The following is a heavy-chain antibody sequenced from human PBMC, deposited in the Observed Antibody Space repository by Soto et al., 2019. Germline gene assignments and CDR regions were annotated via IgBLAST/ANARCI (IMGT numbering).Heavy chain of an antibody. J-gene: IGHJ3*02. V-gene: IGHV4-59*08. CDR2: IYYSGST. CDR3: ARQDCSSTSCYVSGNAFDI. CDR1: GGSISSYY. D-gene: IGHD2-2*01. Sequence: ETLSLTRTVSGGSISSYYWSWIRQPPGKGLEWIGYIYYSGSTNYNPSLKSRVTISVDTSKNQFSLKLSSVTAADTAVYYCARQDCSSTSCYVSGNAFDIWGQGTMVTVSS.